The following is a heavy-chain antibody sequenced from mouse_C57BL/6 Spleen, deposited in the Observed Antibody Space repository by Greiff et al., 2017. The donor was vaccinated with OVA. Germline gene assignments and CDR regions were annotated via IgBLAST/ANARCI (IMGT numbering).Heavy chain of an antibody. D-gene: IGHD2-5*01. Sequence: QVQLQQPGAELVKPGASVTLSCKASGYTFTSYWMHWVKQRPGQGLEWIGMIHPNSGSTNYNEKFKSKATLTVDKSSSTAYMQLSSLTSKDSSVYYCARYHYSNQDYAMDYWGQGTSGNVSS. CDR1: GYTFTSYW. J-gene: IGHJ4*01. CDR2: IHPNSGST. CDR3: ARYHYSNQDYAMDY. V-gene: IGHV1-64*01.